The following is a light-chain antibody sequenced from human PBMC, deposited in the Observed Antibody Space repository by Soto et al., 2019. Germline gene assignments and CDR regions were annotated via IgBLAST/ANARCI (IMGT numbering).Light chain of an antibody. V-gene: IGLV2-11*01. CDR3: CSYAGSYSWV. CDR1: SSDVGAYNY. Sequence: QSALTQPRSVSGSPGQSFTISCTGTSSDVGAYNYVSWYQHHPGKAPKVMIYDVSERTSGVTDCFSGSKSDNKASLTISGLQAEDEADYYCCSYAGSYSWVVGGGTKLTVL. CDR2: DVS. J-gene: IGLJ3*02.